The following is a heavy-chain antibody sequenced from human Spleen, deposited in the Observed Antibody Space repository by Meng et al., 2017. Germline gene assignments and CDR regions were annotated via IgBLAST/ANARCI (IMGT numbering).Heavy chain of an antibody. J-gene: IGHJ4*02. CDR1: GASISNDY. CDR2: IYYSGTT. Sequence: QVQLQESGPGLVKPSETLSLTCTVPGASISNDYWSWIRQHPGKGLEWIGFIYYSGTTYYNPSLKSRVSISVDTSKNQFSLKLSSVTAADTAVYYCARGSTGWSTDFDYWGQGTLVTVSS. V-gene: IGHV4-59*06. CDR3: ARGSTGWSTDFDY. D-gene: IGHD6-19*01.